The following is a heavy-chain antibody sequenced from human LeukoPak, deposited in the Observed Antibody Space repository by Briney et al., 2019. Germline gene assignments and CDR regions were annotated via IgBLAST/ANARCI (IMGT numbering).Heavy chain of an antibody. CDR1: GFPFSTYW. Sequence: PGGSLRLSCAASGFPFSTYWMHWVRQPPGKGLVLVSRISPDGSSRSYADSVKGRFIISRDNAKNTLSLQMNSLTAEDTAVYYCARDGGLLPDHWGKGTLVTVSS. CDR3: ARDGGLLPDH. J-gene: IGHJ4*02. CDR2: ISPDGSSR. V-gene: IGHV3-74*01. D-gene: IGHD2-21*02.